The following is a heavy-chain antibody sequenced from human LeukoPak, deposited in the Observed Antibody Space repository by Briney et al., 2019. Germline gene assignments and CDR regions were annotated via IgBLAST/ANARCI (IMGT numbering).Heavy chain of an antibody. V-gene: IGHV3-21*01. J-gene: IGHJ5*02. CDR2: ISSSSSYI. Sequence: GGSLRLSCAASGFTFSSYSMNWVRQAPGKGLEWVSSISSSSSYIYYADSVNGRFTISRDNAKNSLYLQMNSLRAEDTAVYYCASSLSGSGYLWGQGTLVTVSS. D-gene: IGHD3-22*01. CDR3: ASSLSGSGYL. CDR1: GFTFSSYS.